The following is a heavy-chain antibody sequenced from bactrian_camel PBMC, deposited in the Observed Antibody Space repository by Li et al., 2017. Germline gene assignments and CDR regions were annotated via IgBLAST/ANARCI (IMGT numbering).Heavy chain of an antibody. CDR3: AARGPYCYTKLSVRDFTY. V-gene: IGHV3S40*01. J-gene: IGHJ6*01. Sequence: VQLVESGGGSVQPGGSLRLACEVSGFPIDRSCVGWFRQGAGQEREWIASIYRPGGNTFAADSVKGRFTISQDNAKNTVYLQMNSLKPEDTAMYYCAARGPYCYTKLSVRDFTYWGQGTQVTVS. CDR2: IYRPGGNT. CDR1: GFPIDRSC. D-gene: IGHD2*01.